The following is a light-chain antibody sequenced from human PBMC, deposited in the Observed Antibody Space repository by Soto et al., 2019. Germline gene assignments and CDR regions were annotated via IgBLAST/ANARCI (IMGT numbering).Light chain of an antibody. CDR2: ANT. CDR1: SSNIGAGSD. Sequence: QSVLTQPPSVSGAPGQRVTISCTGSSSNIGAGSDVHWYQQFPGTAPKLLIFANTFRPSGVTDRFSASKSGTSASLAITGLQAEDEADYYCQSYDTRLSGWVFGGGTQLTVL. V-gene: IGLV1-40*01. J-gene: IGLJ7*01. CDR3: QSYDTRLSGWV.